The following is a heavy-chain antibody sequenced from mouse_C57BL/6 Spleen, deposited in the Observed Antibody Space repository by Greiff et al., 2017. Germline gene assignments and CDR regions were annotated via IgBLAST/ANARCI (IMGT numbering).Heavy chain of an antibody. CDR2: IYPSDSET. D-gene: IGHD2-3*01. J-gene: IGHJ2*01. Sequence: QVQLQQPGAELVRPGSSVKLSCKASGYTFTSYWMDWVKQRPGQGLEWIGNIYPSDSETHYNQKFKDKATLTVDKSSSTAYMQLSSLTSEDSAVYYCARSGGYSYYFDYWGQGTTLTVSS. V-gene: IGHV1-61*01. CDR3: ARSGGYSYYFDY. CDR1: GYTFTSYW.